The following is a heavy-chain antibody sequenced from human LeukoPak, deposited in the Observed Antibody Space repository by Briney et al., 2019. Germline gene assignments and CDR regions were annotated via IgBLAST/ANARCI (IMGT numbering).Heavy chain of an antibody. V-gene: IGHV4-59*01. D-gene: IGHD5-18*01. CDR2: IYYSGST. CDR3: AGGYSYGSTYYYMDV. CDR1: GGSISSYY. Sequence: SETLSLTCTVSGGSISSYYWSWIRQPPGKGLEWIGYIYYSGSTNYNPSLKSRVTISVDTSKNQFSLKLSSVTAADTAVYYCAGGYSYGSTYYYMDVWGKGTTVTISS. J-gene: IGHJ6*03.